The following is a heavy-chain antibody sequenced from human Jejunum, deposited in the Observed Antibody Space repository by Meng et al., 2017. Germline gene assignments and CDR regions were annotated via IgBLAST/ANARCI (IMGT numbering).Heavy chain of an antibody. CDR1: GIPFCAEC. CDR2: MYGRCVYI. J-gene: IGHJ4*02. D-gene: IGHD6-6*01. CDR3: ARDLEVSRLLGYFDF. Sequence: GGWGGGPVVRGGAVWVQAGGSGIPFCAECGGWVRRAPGRGLGWVSAMYGRCVYIYYADSVKSRFTNSRDNGKASLFLKMDSLTVVDTAVYYGARDLEVSRLLGYFDFWGQGALVTVSS. V-gene: IGHV3-21*06.